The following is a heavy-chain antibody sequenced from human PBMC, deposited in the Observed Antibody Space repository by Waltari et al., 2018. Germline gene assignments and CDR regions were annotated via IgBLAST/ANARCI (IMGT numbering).Heavy chain of an antibody. V-gene: IGHV4-39*01. J-gene: IGHJ4*02. D-gene: IGHD3-10*01. Sequence: QLQLQESGPGLVKPSETLSLTCTVSGGSISRSNYYWGWIRQPPGKGLDWIASISHSGSTYYNPSLTSRVTLSVDTSKNQFSLKLTSVTAADTAVYYCARIYGSGSPIPSVDYWGQGTLVTVSS. CDR1: GGSISRSNYY. CDR3: ARIYGSGSPIPSVDY. CDR2: ISHSGST.